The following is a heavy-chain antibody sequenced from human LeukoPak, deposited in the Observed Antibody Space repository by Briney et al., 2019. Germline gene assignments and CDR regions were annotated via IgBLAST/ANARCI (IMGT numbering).Heavy chain of an antibody. CDR3: ATLSSGDFDY. CDR1: GYTLTELS. J-gene: IGHJ4*02. V-gene: IGHV1-24*01. Sequence: AASVTVSCTVSGYTLTELSMHWVRQAPGKGLEWMGGFDPEDGETIYAQKFQGRVTMTEDTSTDTAYMELSSLRSEDTAVYYCATLSSGDFDYWGQGTLVTVSS. D-gene: IGHD3-22*01. CDR2: FDPEDGET.